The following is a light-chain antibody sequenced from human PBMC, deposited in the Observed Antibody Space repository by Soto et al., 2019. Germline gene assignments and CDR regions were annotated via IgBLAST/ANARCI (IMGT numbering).Light chain of an antibody. J-gene: IGLJ1*01. CDR3: GSYTSTDTPFV. Sequence: QSALTQPASVSGSPGQSITISCTGTSSDVGAYNFVSWYQHHPGTAPKLMIYEVSNRPSGVSDRFSGSKSGNKASLIISNLEAEDESDYYCGSYTSTDTPFVFGTGTRVTVL. CDR2: EVS. V-gene: IGLV2-14*01. CDR1: SSDVGAYNF.